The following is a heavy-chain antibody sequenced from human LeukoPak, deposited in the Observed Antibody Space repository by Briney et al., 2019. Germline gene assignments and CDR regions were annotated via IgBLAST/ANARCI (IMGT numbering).Heavy chain of an antibody. V-gene: IGHV4-59*11. Sequence: SETLSLTCTVSGGSLSGHYWSWIRQPPGKRLEWIGYVSYTGRTKYNPSLQSRVTISIDTSKNQFSLKLTSVTSADTAVYSCARLLDNDISGDPDTFDVWGQGTTVIVSS. CDR3: ARLLDNDISGDPDTFDV. CDR1: GGSLSGHY. D-gene: IGHD3-22*01. J-gene: IGHJ3*01. CDR2: VSYTGRT.